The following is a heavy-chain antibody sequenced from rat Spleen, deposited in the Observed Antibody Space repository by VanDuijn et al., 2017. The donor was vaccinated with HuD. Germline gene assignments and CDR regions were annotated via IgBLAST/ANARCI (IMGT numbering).Heavy chain of an antibody. D-gene: IGHD1-11*01. Sequence: GFSLISYSVHWIRQPPGKGLEWMGGIWGDGSTDYNSALKSRLSITRDTSKSQVFLKMNSLQTDDTATYFCTRSYGGYSQHWFVYWGPGTMVTVSS. V-gene: IGHV2-1*01. J-gene: IGHJ1*01. CDR2: IWGDGST. CDR3: TRSYGGYSQHWFVY. CDR1: GFSLISYS.